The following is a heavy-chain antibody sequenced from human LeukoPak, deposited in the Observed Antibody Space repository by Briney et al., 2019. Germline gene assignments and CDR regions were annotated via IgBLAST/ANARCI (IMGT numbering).Heavy chain of an antibody. D-gene: IGHD3-3*01. CDR2: IYYSGST. CDR1: GGSISSHY. V-gene: IGHV4-59*11. Sequence: SETLSLTCTVSGGSISSHYWSWIRQPPGKGLEWIGYIYYSGSTNYNPSLKSRATISVDTSKNQFSLKLSSVTAADTAVYYCARAQDYDFWSGYYPYYYYYMDVWGKGTTVTVSS. J-gene: IGHJ6*03. CDR3: ARAQDYDFWSGYYPYYYYYMDV.